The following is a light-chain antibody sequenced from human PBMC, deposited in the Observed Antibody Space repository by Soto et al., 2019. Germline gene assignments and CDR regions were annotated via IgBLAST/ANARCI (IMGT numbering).Light chain of an antibody. V-gene: IGLV2-11*01. CDR1: SSDVGGYNY. Sequence: QSALTQPRSVSGSPGQSVTIYCTGTSSDVGGYNYVSWYQQHPGKAPKLMIYDVSKRPSGVPVRFSGSKSGNTASLTISGLQAEDEADYYCCSYAGSYTYVFGTGTKVTVL. J-gene: IGLJ1*01. CDR3: CSYAGSYTYV. CDR2: DVS.